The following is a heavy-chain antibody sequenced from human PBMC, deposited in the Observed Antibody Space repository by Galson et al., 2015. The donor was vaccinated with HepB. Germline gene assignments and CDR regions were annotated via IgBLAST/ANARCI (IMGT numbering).Heavy chain of an antibody. Sequence: SLRLSCAASGFTFSSYAMSWVRQAPGKGLEWVSAISGSGGSTYYADSVKGRFTISRDNSKNTLYLQMNSLRAEDTAVYYCAKAVAYYYDSSGYYSNWGQGTLVTVSS. CDR3: AKAVAYYYDSSGYYSN. CDR1: GFTFSSYA. J-gene: IGHJ4*02. CDR2: ISGSGGST. D-gene: IGHD3-22*01. V-gene: IGHV3-23*01.